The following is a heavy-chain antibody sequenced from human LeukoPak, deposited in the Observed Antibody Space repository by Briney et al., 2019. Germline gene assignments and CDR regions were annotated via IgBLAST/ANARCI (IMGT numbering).Heavy chain of an antibody. D-gene: IGHD4-17*01. CDR3: AVTNEGAFNI. V-gene: IGHV4-59*01. J-gene: IGHJ3*02. CDR2: IFYSGST. Sequence: SETLSLTCAVYGGSFSGYYCSWIRQPPGKGLEWIGYIFYSGSTNYNPYLKTRLTISVDTSKNQFSLKLSSVTAADTAVYYCAVTNEGAFNIWGQGTMVTVSS. CDR1: GGSFSGYY.